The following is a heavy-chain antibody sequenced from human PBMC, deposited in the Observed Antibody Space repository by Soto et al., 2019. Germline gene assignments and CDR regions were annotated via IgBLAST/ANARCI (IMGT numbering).Heavy chain of an antibody. CDR1: GFTFSSYW. J-gene: IGHJ6*03. D-gene: IGHD2-2*01. CDR2: IKQDGSEK. V-gene: IGHV3-7*01. CDR3: ARALKVSISRYHYSYNSTLF. Sequence: GGSLRLSCAASGFTFSSYWMSWVRQAPGKGLEWVANIKQDGSEKYYVDSVKGRFTISRDNAKNSLYLQMNSLRAGDTAVYYCARALKVSISRYHYSYNSTLFCGTATSLTV.